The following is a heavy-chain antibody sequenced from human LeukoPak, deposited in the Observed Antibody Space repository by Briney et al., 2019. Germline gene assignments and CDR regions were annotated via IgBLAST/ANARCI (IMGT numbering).Heavy chain of an antibody. CDR3: ARRSTSGSNGGFDP. Sequence: SETLSLTCAVYGGSFSGYYWSWIRQPPGKGLEWIGEINHSGSTNYNPSLKSRVTISVDTSKNQFSLKLSSVIAADTAVYYCARRSTSGSNGGFDPWGQGTLVTVSS. CDR2: INHSGST. J-gene: IGHJ5*02. V-gene: IGHV4-34*01. D-gene: IGHD3-10*01. CDR1: GGSFSGYY.